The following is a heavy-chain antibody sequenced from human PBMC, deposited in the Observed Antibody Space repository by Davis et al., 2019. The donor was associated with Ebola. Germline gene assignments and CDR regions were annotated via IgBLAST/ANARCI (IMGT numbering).Heavy chain of an antibody. V-gene: IGHV4-59*01. Sequence: MPSETLSLTCTVSGGSISSYYWSWIRQPPGKGLEWIGYIYYSGSTNYNPSLKSRVTISVDTSKNQFSLKLSSVTAADTAVYYCATPRSWCSGGSCYDWFDPWGQGTLVTVSS. CDR1: GGSISSYY. J-gene: IGHJ5*02. CDR2: IYYSGST. CDR3: ATPRSWCSGGSCYDWFDP. D-gene: IGHD2-15*01.